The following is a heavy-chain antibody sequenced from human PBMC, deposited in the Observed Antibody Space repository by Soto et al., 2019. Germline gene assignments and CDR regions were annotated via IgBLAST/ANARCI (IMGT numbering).Heavy chain of an antibody. Sequence: LRLSCAASGFTFSSYAMHWVRQAPGKGLEWVAVISYDGSNKYYADSVKGRFTISRDNSKNTLYLQMNSLRAEDTAVYYCAREMDIVVVPAAIGSYYYYYGMDVWGQGTTVTVSS. V-gene: IGHV3-30-3*01. CDR3: AREMDIVVVPAAIGSYYYYYGMDV. D-gene: IGHD2-2*03. CDR2: ISYDGSNK. CDR1: GFTFSSYA. J-gene: IGHJ6*02.